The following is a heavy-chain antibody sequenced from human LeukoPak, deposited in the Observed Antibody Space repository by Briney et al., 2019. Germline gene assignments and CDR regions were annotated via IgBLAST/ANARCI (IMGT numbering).Heavy chain of an antibody. CDR3: ARGDAFSGDH. Sequence: PGGSLRLSCAVSGFTFTNFWMSWVRQAPGRGREWVANIHPEGNEKYHVESVKGRFTISRDNTKNLLFLQMHGLRVEDTAVYYCARGDAFSGDHWGQGTLVTVSS. V-gene: IGHV3-7*04. J-gene: IGHJ4*02. CDR1: GFTFTNFW. CDR2: IHPEGNEK.